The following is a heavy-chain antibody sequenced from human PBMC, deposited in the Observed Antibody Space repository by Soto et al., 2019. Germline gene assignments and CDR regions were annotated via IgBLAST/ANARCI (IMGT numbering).Heavy chain of an antibody. Sequence: PGGSLRLSCAASGFTFSSYSMNWVRQAPGKGLEWVSSISSSSSYIYYADSVKGRFTISRDNAKNSLYLQMNSLRAEDTAVYYCARDMAQSGYDSSGYYSDYWGQGTLVTVSS. J-gene: IGHJ4*02. CDR2: ISSSSSYI. D-gene: IGHD3-22*01. V-gene: IGHV3-21*01. CDR1: GFTFSSYS. CDR3: ARDMAQSGYDSSGYYSDY.